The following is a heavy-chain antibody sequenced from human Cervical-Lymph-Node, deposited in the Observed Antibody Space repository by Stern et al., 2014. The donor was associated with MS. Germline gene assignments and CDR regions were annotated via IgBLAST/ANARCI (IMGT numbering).Heavy chain of an antibody. CDR2: IWYDGNSK. J-gene: IGHJ6*02. CDR3: AREGDGGWAPYFGMDV. V-gene: IGHV3-33*01. Sequence: DQLVESGGGVVQPGTSLRVSCVASGFTFSRYGMHWVRQAPGKGLEWVAVIWYDGNSKYYADSVRGRFTTSRDNSKNTLSLQMNRLRAVDTAVYYCAREGDGGWAPYFGMDVWGQGTTVTVSS. D-gene: IGHD2-21*01. CDR1: GFTFSRYG.